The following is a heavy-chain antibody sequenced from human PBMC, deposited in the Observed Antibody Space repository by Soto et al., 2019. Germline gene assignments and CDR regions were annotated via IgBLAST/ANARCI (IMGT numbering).Heavy chain of an antibody. CDR1: GGSITSDDYY. Sequence: QVQLQESGPGLVKPSQSLSLTCTVSGGSITSDDYYWSWIRQPPGMGLAWIGYIFYSGSTHYNPSLKSRFIISLDTSKKQVSLKLSSVTAADTAVYYCASANCGGDCSYRHDRYYFESWGQGTLVTVSS. D-gene: IGHD2-21*02. CDR2: IFYSGST. CDR3: ASANCGGDCSYRHDRYYFES. V-gene: IGHV4-30-4*01. J-gene: IGHJ4*02.